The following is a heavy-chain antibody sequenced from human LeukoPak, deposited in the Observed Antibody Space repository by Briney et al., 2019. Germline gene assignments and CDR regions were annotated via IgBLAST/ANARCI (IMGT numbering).Heavy chain of an antibody. J-gene: IGHJ3*02. CDR3: ARKYYYDSSGSDAFDI. CDR1: GLSVSNNY. V-gene: IGHV3-53*01. Sequence: WGYLRLSGAASGLSVSNNYMSWVRQAPGKGLEWVSVMYSGGSTYYADSVQGRFSISRDSSKNTVDLQMNSLRAEDTAVYYCARKYYYDSSGSDAFDIWGQGTMVTVSS. CDR2: MYSGGST. D-gene: IGHD3-22*01.